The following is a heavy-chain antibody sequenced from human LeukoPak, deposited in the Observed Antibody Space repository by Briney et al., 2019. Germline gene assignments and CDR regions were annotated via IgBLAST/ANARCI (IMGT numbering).Heavy chain of an antibody. CDR2: IYYSGST. J-gene: IGHJ6*02. CDR1: GGSISSFY. V-gene: IGHV4-59*12. D-gene: IGHD6-13*01. CDR3: ARDPWLAAAGYYYYGMDV. Sequence: SETLSLTCTVSGGSISSFYWSWIRQPPGKGLEWIGYIYYSGSTNYNPSLKSRVTMSVDTSKNQFSLKLSSVTAADTAVYYCARDPWLAAAGYYYYGMDVWGQGTTVTVSS.